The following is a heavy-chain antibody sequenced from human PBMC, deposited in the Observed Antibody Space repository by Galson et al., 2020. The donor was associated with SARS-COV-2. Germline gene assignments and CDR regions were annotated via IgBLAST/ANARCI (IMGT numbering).Heavy chain of an antibody. Sequence: SETLSLTCAVSGTSISSGSYSWNWIRQPPGKGLEWIGHIHHSGGTYYNPSLKSRVTISGDRSKNQFSLRLSSVTAADTAVYYCARLHYGEYAPEAFDIWGPGTRVTVAS. D-gene: IGHD4-17*01. CDR2: IHHSGGT. CDR1: GTSISSGSYS. V-gene: IGHV4-30-2*01. CDR3: ARLHYGEYAPEAFDI. J-gene: IGHJ3*02.